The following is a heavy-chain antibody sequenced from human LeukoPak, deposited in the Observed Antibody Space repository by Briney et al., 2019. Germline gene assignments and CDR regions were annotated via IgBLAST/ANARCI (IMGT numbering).Heavy chain of an antibody. Sequence: GESLKISCKGSGYSFTSYWIGWVRQMPGKGLEWMGIIYPGDSDTRYSPSFQGQVTISADKSISTAYLQWSSLKASDTAMYYCARPTRDYGSGSYPQYYFDYWGQGTLVTVSS. D-gene: IGHD3-10*01. V-gene: IGHV5-51*01. CDR3: ARPTRDYGSGSYPQYYFDY. CDR1: GYSFTSYW. CDR2: IYPGDSDT. J-gene: IGHJ4*02.